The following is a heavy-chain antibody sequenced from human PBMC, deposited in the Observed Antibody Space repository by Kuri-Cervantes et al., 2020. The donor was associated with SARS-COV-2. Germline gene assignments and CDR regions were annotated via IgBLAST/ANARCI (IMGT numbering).Heavy chain of an antibody. CDR3: ARGGTTIFGVVIATDIGNWFDP. Sequence: SVKVSCKASGGTFSSYAISWVRQAPGQGLEWMGGIIPIFGTASYAQKFQGRVTITTDESTSTAYMELSSLRSEDTAVYYCARGGTTIFGVVIATDIGNWFDPWGQGTLVTVSS. J-gene: IGHJ5*02. D-gene: IGHD3-3*01. CDR1: GGTFSSYA. CDR2: IIPIFGTA. V-gene: IGHV1-69*05.